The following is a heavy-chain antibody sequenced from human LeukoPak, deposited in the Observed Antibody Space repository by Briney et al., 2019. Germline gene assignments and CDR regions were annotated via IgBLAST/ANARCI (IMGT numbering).Heavy chain of an antibody. CDR3: ARDLPIHGMDV. CDR1: GGSISSYY. CDR2: IYYSGST. Sequence: SETLSLTCAVSGGSISSYYWSWIRQPPGKGLEWIGYIYYSGSTHYNPSLKSRVTISVDTSKNQFSLKLSSVPAADTAVYYCARDLPIHGMDVWGQGTKVTVS. J-gene: IGHJ6*02. V-gene: IGHV4-59*01.